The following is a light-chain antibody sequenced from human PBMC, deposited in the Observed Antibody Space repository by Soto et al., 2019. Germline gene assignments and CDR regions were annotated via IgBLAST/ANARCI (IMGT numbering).Light chain of an antibody. CDR3: QLYGGSPIFS. J-gene: IGKJ3*01. CDR1: QHIASSY. CDR2: GAS. Sequence: IVLTQYPGTLSLSPGERGTLSCRASQHIASSYLAWYQQKRGQPPRLLIYGASTRASGIPDRFSGSGSGTDFNLTISRLEPEDFAVYYCQLYGGSPIFSFGPGTKVDIK. V-gene: IGKV3-20*01.